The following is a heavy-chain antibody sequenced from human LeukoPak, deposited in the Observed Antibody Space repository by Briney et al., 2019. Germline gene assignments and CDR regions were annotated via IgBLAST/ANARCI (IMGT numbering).Heavy chain of an antibody. J-gene: IGHJ6*03. CDR3: ARGGQQLVRYYYYYYMDV. Sequence: GGSLRLSCAASGFTFSSYSMNWVRQAPGKGLEWVSSISSSSSYIYYADSVKGRFTISRDNAKNSLYLQMNSLRAEDTAVYYCARGGQQLVRYYYYYYMDVWGKGTTVTVSS. CDR1: GFTFSSYS. CDR2: ISSSSSYI. V-gene: IGHV3-21*01. D-gene: IGHD6-13*01.